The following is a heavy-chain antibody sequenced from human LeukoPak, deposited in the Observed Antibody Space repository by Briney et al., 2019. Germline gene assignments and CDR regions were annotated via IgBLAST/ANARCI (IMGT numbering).Heavy chain of an antibody. CDR2: IYYSGST. CDR3: ARYYDSLIERSYYSDY. Sequence: PSETLSLTCTVSGGSISSGDYYWSWIRQPPGKGLEWIGYIYYSGSTYYNPSLKSRVTISVDTSKNQFSLRLSSVTAADTAVYYCARYYDSLIERSYYSDYWGQGTLVTVSS. J-gene: IGHJ4*02. V-gene: IGHV4-30-4*08. CDR1: GGSISSGDYY. D-gene: IGHD3-22*01.